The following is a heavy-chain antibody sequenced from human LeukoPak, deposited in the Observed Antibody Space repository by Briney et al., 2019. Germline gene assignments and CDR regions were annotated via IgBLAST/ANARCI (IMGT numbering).Heavy chain of an antibody. Sequence: GGSLRLSYATSGFTFSNYGMHWVRQAPGKGLEWVAFIGHDGRNEYYADSVKGRFTISRDNSKGTLHLQMSSLREEDTALYYCAKEKMNTLVVVNYWGQGTLVTVSS. D-gene: IGHD3-22*01. CDR2: IGHDGRNE. V-gene: IGHV3-30*02. J-gene: IGHJ4*02. CDR3: AKEKMNTLVVVNY. CDR1: GFTFSNYG.